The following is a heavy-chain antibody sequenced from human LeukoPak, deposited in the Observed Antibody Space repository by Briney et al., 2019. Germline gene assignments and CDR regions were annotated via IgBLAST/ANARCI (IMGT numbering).Heavy chain of an antibody. CDR1: GFTFSNFA. Sequence: GGSLRLSCAASGFTFSNFAMIRVRQAPGKGLEWVSSIFHGGGEIHYADSVKGRFTISRDNAESSIYLHMNSLRDDDTAIYYCARDRLGDGYIREFDSWGQGTLVTVSS. J-gene: IGHJ4*02. D-gene: IGHD5-24*01. CDR3: ARDRLGDGYIREFDS. CDR2: IFHGGGEI. V-gene: IGHV3-21*04.